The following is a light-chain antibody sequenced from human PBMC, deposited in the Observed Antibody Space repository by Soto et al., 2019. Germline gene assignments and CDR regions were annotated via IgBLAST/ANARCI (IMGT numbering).Light chain of an antibody. CDR1: ERISSNF. Sequence: VLTQSPGTLSLSPGERATLSCRASERISSNFLAWYQQRPGQAPRLLIYGASTRASGIPDRFSGSGSGTDFALTISRLEPEAFAVYYCQQYGTSPFTFGPGTTVEIK. CDR3: QQYGTSPFT. V-gene: IGKV3-20*01. CDR2: GAS. J-gene: IGKJ3*01.